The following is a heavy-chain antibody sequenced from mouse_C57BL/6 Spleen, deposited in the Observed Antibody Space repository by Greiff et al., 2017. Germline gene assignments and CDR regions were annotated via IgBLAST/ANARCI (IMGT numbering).Heavy chain of an antibody. CDR2: ISDGGSYT. Sequence: EVQLVESGGGLVKPGGSLKLSCAASGFTFSSYAMSWVRQTPEKRLEWVATISDGGSYTYYPDNVKGRFTISRDNAKNNLYLQMSHLKSEDTAMYYCARGEIYYYGSSYAWFAYWGQGTLVTVSA. D-gene: IGHD1-1*01. CDR3: ARGEIYYYGSSYAWFAY. CDR1: GFTFSSYA. V-gene: IGHV5-4*01. J-gene: IGHJ3*01.